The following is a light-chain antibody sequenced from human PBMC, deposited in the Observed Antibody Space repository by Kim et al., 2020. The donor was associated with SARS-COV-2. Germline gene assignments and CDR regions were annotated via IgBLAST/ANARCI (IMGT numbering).Light chain of an antibody. CDR3: QQYSTYWT. CDR1: KSISNW. Sequence: AASVGDRVPFTFRARKSISNWFVWYQQKPGKAPKLLIYKASSLESGVPSMFSGSGSATEFTLIISSLQPDFFATYYCQQYSTYWTFGQGTKVDIK. V-gene: IGKV1-5*03. CDR2: KAS. J-gene: IGKJ1*01.